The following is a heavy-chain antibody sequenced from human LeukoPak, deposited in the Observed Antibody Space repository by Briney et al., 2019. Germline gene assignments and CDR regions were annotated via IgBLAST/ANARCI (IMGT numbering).Heavy chain of an antibody. CDR3: ASSGTAMVKFDY. D-gene: IGHD5-18*01. V-gene: IGHV4-59*01. J-gene: IGHJ4*02. CDR1: GGSISSYY. Sequence: PSETLSLTCTVSGGSISSYYWSWIRQPPGKGLEWIGYIYYSGSTNYNPSLKSRVTISVDTSKNQFSLKLSSVTAADTAVYYCASSGTAMVKFDYWGQGTLVTVSS. CDR2: IYYSGST.